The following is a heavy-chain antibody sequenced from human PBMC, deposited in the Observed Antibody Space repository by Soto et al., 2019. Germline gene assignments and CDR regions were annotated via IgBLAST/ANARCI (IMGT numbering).Heavy chain of an antibody. CDR2: IIPILGIA. D-gene: IGHD6-19*01. J-gene: IGHJ3*02. Sequence: QVQLVQSGAEVKKPGSSVKVSCKASGGTFSSYTISWVRQAPGQGLEWMGRIIPILGIANYAQKFQGRVTITADKSTSTAYMELSSLRSEDTAVYYCARGVAGTKDDAFDIWGQGTMVTVSS. CDR1: GGTFSSYT. CDR3: ARGVAGTKDDAFDI. V-gene: IGHV1-69*02.